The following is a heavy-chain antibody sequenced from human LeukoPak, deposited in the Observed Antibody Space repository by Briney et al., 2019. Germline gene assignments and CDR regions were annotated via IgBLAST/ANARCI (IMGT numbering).Heavy chain of an antibody. D-gene: IGHD2-21*01. J-gene: IGHJ4*02. V-gene: IGHV1-46*04. Sequence: GASVKVSCKASGYTFTSYYMHWVRQAPAQGLEWMGIINPSGGSTSYAQKLQDRVTMTRDTSTSTVYMELTSLGSEDTAVYYCFCGNFWGQGTLVTVSS. CDR3: FCGNF. CDR1: GYTFTSYY. CDR2: INPSGGST.